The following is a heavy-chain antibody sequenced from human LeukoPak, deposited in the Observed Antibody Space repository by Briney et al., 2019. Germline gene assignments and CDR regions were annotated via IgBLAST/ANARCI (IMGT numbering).Heavy chain of an antibody. CDR3: TKDPRGTLSGYFDY. Sequence: PGGSLRLSCAASGFTFSRHGVHWVRQAPGKGLEWVAVISYDGSNKYYADSVKGRFTISRDNSENTLYLQMNSLRAEDTAVYYCTKDPRGTLSGYFDYWGQGTLVTVSS. CDR2: ISYDGSNK. V-gene: IGHV3-30*18. D-gene: IGHD3-9*01. J-gene: IGHJ4*02. CDR1: GFTFSRHG.